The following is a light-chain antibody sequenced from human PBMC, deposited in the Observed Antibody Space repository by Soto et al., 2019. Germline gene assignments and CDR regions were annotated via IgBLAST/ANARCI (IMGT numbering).Light chain of an antibody. CDR3: QQYGTSRWT. CDR1: QSASSAY. J-gene: IGKJ1*01. Sequence: EIVLTQSPGTLSVSPGERATLSCTASQSASSAYLAWYQQKPGQAPRLLIYGASNRAAGIPDRFRGSGSGTDFILTITRLEPEDFAIYYCQQYGTSRWTFGQGTKVDIK. V-gene: IGKV3-20*01. CDR2: GAS.